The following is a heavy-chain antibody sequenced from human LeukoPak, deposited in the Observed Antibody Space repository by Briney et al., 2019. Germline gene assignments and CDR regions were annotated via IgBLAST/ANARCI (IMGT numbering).Heavy chain of an antibody. V-gene: IGHV3-21*01. CDR2: ISSSSSYI. Sequence: GGSLRLSCAAPGFTFSSYSMNWVRQAPGKGLEWVSSISSSSSYIYYADSVKGRFTISRDNAKNSLYLQMNSLRAEDTAVYYCAKDLIGKIPPHGSYYYYYYGMDVWGQGTTVTVSS. CDR1: GFTFSSYS. CDR3: AKDLIGKIPPHGSYYYYYYGMDV. J-gene: IGHJ6*02. D-gene: IGHD3-16*02.